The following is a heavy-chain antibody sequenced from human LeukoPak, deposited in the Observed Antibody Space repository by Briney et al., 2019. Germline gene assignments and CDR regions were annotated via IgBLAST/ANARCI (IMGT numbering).Heavy chain of an antibody. CDR2: INPNSGGT. CDR1: GYAFTGYY. CDR3: AREGLLLGYDPTRDFDY. D-gene: IGHD2-15*01. Sequence: GASVKVSCKASGYAFTGYYMHWVRRAPGQGLEWMGWINPNSGGTNYAQKFQGRVTMTRDTSISTAYMELSRLRSDDTAVYYCAREGLLLGYDPTRDFDYWGQGTLVTVSS. J-gene: IGHJ4*02. V-gene: IGHV1-2*02.